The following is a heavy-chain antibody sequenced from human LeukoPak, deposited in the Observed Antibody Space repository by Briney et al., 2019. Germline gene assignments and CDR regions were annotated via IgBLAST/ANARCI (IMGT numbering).Heavy chain of an antibody. J-gene: IGHJ4*02. CDR3: ARFPTPKNYFDY. CDR2: IYTSGST. D-gene: IGHD4-11*01. CDR1: GGSTSSGSYY. V-gene: IGHV4-61*02. Sequence: SETLSLTCTVSGGSTSSGSYYWSWIRQPAGKGLEWIGRIYTSGSTNYNPSLKSRVTISVDTSKNQFSLKLSSVTAADTAVYYCARFPTPKNYFDYWGQGTLVTVSS.